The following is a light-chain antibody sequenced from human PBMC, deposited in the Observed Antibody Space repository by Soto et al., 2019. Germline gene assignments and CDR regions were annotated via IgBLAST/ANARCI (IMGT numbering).Light chain of an antibody. CDR3: QQSYSTPRT. CDR1: QSISSY. CDR2: AAS. V-gene: IGKV1-39*01. Sequence: DIQMTQSPSSLSTSVGERVTITCRASQSISSYLNWYQQKPGKAPKLLIYAASSLQSGVPSRFSGSGSGTDFTLTISSLQPEDFATNYCQQSYSTPRTFGQGTKVEIK. J-gene: IGKJ1*01.